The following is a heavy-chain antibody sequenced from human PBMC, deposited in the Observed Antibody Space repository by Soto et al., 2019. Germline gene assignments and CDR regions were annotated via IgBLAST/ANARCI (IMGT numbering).Heavy chain of an antibody. V-gene: IGHV4-39*02. Sequence: SETLSLTCTVSGDSISSSTYFWGWVRQPPGKGLEWIGSIYYSGSTYYNPSLKSRVTISVDTSKNHFSLKLSSVTAADTAVYYCPRVPDYWGQGTLVTVSS. J-gene: IGHJ4*02. CDR1: GDSISSSTYF. CDR2: IYYSGST. CDR3: PRVPDY.